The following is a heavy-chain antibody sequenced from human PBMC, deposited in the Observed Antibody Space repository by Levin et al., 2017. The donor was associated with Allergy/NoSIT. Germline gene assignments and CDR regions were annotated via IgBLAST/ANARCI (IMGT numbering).Heavy chain of an antibody. CDR2: ISGSGGST. V-gene: IGHV3-23*01. D-gene: IGHD2-21*01. CDR3: ANGLWARFDY. Sequence: GESLKISCAASGFTFSSYAMSWVRQAPGKGLEWVSAISGSGGSTYYADSVKGRFTISRDNSKNTLYLQMNSLRAEDTAVYYCANGLWARFDYWGQGTLVTVSS. J-gene: IGHJ4*02. CDR1: GFTFSSYA.